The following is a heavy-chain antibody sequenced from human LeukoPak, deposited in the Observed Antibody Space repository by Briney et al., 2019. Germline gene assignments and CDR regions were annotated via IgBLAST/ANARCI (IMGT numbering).Heavy chain of an antibody. Sequence: SETLSLTCTVSGGSIRSNYWSWIRQPPGKGLEWIGYIYSSGSTNYNPSLKRRVTMSVDTSKYQFSLNLSSVTAADTAVYYCATLKGWPTYYFDLWGQGTLVTVSS. CDR3: ATLKGWPTYYFDL. V-gene: IGHV4-4*09. CDR1: GGSIRSNY. D-gene: IGHD1-26*01. CDR2: IYSSGST. J-gene: IGHJ5*02.